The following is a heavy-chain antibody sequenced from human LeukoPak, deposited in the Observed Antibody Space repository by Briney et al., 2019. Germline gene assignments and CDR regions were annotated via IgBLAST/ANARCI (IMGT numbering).Heavy chain of an antibody. CDR1: GFTFSSYA. J-gene: IGHJ4*02. CDR2: KSYDGSNK. Sequence: GGSLRLSCAASGFTFSSYAMHWVRQAPGKGLEWVAVKSYDGSNKYYADSVKGRFTISRDNSKNTLYLQMNSLRAEDTAVYYCARSSSSWYYFDYWGQGTLVTVSS. D-gene: IGHD6-13*01. CDR3: ARSSSSWYYFDY. V-gene: IGHV3-30-3*01.